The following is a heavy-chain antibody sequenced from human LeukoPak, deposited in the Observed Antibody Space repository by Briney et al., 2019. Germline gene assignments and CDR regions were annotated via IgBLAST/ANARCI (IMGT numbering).Heavy chain of an antibody. J-gene: IGHJ4*02. CDR2: IYRRGDT. V-gene: IGHV3-53*01. Sequence: GGSLRLSCAASGFSVSSYDLNWVRQAPGKGLKWVSVIYRRGDTDYADSVKGRFSVSRDSYGNTLYLQMNSLRGEDTAVYYCASLAVTFFDYWGQGTLVTVSS. D-gene: IGHD2-21*02. CDR3: ASLAVTFFDY. CDR1: GFSVSSYD.